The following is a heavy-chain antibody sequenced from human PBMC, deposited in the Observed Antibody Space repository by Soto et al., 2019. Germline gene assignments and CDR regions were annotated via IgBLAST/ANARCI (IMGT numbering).Heavy chain of an antibody. V-gene: IGHV4-30-4*01. CDR2: IYYSGST. D-gene: IGHD3-10*01. CDR1: GGSIRSGDYY. CDR3: ARSGHPFAGVV. Sequence: QVQLQESGPGLVKPSQTLSLTCTVSGGSIRSGDYYWSWIRQPPGKGLEWIGYIYYSGSTYYIPSLKSRVTISMATYQNQVSLKLTSVIAADTAIYYCARSGHPFAGVVWGQGILVAVSS. J-gene: IGHJ4*02.